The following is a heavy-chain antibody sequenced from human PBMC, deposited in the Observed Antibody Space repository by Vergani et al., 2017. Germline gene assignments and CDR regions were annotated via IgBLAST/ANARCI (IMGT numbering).Heavy chain of an antibody. CDR1: GGSFSGYY. V-gene: IGHV4-34*01. D-gene: IGHD3-16*01. J-gene: IGHJ5*02. CDR3: AGGGGSTGFDP. Sequence: QVQLQQWGAGLLKPSETLSLTCAVYGGSFSGYYWGWIRQPPGKGLEWSGEINHSGSTNYNPSLKSRVTISVDTSKNQFSLKLSSVTAADTAVYYCAGGGGSTGFDPWGQGTLVTVSS. CDR2: INHSGST.